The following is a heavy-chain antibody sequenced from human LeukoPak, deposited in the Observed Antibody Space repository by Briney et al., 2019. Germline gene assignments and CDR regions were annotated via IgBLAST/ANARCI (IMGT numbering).Heavy chain of an antibody. CDR1: GFTFSSYG. D-gene: IGHD4-17*01. Sequence: GGSLRLSCAASGFTFSSYGMHWVRQAPGKGLEWVAVISYDGSNKYYADSVKGRFTISRDNSKNTLILQMGSLRAEDMAVYYCARVGGENYFDYWGQGTLVTVSS. CDR2: ISYDGSNK. J-gene: IGHJ4*02. CDR3: ARVGGENYFDY. V-gene: IGHV3-30*03.